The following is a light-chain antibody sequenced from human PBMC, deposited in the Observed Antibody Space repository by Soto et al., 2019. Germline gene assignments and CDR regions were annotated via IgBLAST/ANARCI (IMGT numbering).Light chain of an antibody. CDR1: QSISDW. CDR2: QAS. V-gene: IGKV1-5*03. J-gene: IGKJ1*01. CDR3: QQYKTFWT. Sequence: DIQMTQSPSTLSASIGDRVTITCRASQSISDWLAWHQQKPGKAPKLLIYQASSLETGVPSRFSGSRSGTEFTLTISSLQPDDFATYYCQQYKTFWTFGQGTKVDIK.